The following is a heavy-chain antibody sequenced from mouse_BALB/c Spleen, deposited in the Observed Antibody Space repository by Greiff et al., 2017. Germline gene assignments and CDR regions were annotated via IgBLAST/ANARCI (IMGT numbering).Heavy chain of an antibody. D-gene: IGHD1-1*01. CDR3: ARTTVVEDYFDY. J-gene: IGHJ2*01. CDR1: GYTFTDYN. CDR2: IYPYNGGT. V-gene: IGHV1S29*02. Sequence: EVKLMESGPELVKPGASVKISCKASGYTFTDYNMHWVKQSHGKSLEWIGYIYPYNGGTGYNQKFKSKATLTVDNSSSTAYMELRSLTSEDSAVYYCARTTVVEDYFDYWGQGTTLTVSS.